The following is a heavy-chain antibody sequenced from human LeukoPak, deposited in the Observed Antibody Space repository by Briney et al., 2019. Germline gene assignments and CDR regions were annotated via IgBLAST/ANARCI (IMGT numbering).Heavy chain of an antibody. CDR1: GFTFSNYA. CDR2: ITGSGGST. D-gene: IGHD2-15*01. J-gene: IGHJ4*02. CDR3: AKDRQGGIFDY. V-gene: IGHV3-23*01. Sequence: GGSLRLSCAASGFTFSNYAVNWVRQAPGKGLEWVSTITGSGGSTFYADSVKGRFTISRDNSKNTLYLQMNSPRAEDTAVYYCAKDRQGGIFDYWGQGTLVTVSS.